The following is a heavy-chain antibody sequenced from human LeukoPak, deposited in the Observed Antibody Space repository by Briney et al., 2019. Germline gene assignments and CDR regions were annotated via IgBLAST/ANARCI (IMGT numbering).Heavy chain of an antibody. V-gene: IGHV3-15*07. CDR3: ATDFYDST. J-gene: IGHJ5*02. CDR1: GFTFGNAW. Sequence: GGSLRLSCAMSGFTFGNAWMNWVRQAPGKGLEWVGRIRSNSDGGTIDYAAPVKGRFTLSRDDSKTTLYLQMNSLQTEDTAVYYCATDFYDSTWGQGTLVTVSS. CDR2: IRSNSDGGTI. D-gene: IGHD3-22*01.